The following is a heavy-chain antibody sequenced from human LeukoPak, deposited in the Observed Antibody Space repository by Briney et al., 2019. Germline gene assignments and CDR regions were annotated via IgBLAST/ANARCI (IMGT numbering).Heavy chain of an antibody. V-gene: IGHV4-4*07. Sequence: KPSETLSLTCTVSGGSISGYYWSWIRQPAGKGLEWIGRLYGSASIKYNPSLRSRLSLSGDTSKNQFSLKLSSVTAADTAVYYCAREARLASAAGLDVWGQGTMVSVS. D-gene: IGHD5-12*01. CDR1: GGSISGYY. J-gene: IGHJ6*02. CDR2: LYGSASI. CDR3: AREARLASAAGLDV.